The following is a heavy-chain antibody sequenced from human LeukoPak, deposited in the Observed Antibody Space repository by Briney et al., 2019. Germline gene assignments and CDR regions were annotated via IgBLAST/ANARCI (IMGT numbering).Heavy chain of an antibody. CDR3: ESVLTSEINSGYYFDY. V-gene: IGHV1-18*04. CDR1: GYTFTSYG. Sequence: ASVKVSCKASGYTFTSYGISWVRQAPGQGLEWMGWISAYNGNTNYAQKLQGRVTMTTDTSTSTAYMELRRLRCDDTAVYYCESVLTSEINSGYYFDYWGERTLVTVSS. CDR2: ISAYNGNT. D-gene: IGHD1-26*01. J-gene: IGHJ4*02.